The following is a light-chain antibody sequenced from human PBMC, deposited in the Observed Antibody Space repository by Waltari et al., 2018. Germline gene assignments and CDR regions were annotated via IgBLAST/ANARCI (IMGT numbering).Light chain of an antibody. Sequence: ILMTQSPATLSVSPGERATLSCRASQSVSGNLAWYQQKPGQAPRLLIYGASTRATGIPARFSGIGSGTEFTLTISSLQSEDFAVYYCQQYNNWPRTFGQGTKVEIK. CDR3: QQYNNWPRT. J-gene: IGKJ1*01. CDR2: GAS. CDR1: QSVSGN. V-gene: IGKV3-15*01.